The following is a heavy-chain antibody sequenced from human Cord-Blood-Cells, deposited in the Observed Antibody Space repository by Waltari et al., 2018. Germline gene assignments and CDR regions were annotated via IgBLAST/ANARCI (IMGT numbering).Heavy chain of an antibody. CDR3: ASSVTGDAFDI. Sequence: QVQLQESGPGRVKPSETLSLTGTGAGGSLSSHYWSWIRQPPGKGWEWIGYIYYSGSTNYNPSLKSRVTISVDTSKNQFSLKLSSVTAADTAVYYCASSVTGDAFDIWGQGTMVTVSS. J-gene: IGHJ3*02. D-gene: IGHD7-27*01. CDR1: GGSLSSHY. V-gene: IGHV4-59*11. CDR2: IYYSGST.